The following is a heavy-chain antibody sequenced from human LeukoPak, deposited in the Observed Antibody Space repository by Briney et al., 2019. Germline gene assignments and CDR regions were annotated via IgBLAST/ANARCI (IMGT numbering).Heavy chain of an antibody. J-gene: IGHJ3*02. D-gene: IGHD3-3*01. CDR2: ISIDGNNK. CDR3: ARKGYDDAFDI. V-gene: IGHV3-30*04. Sequence: GGSLRLSCAASGFTFSSYAMHWVRQAPGKGLEWVAVISIDGNNKYYADSVKGRFTISRDNSKNTLYLQMNSLRAEDTAVYYCARKGYDDAFDIWGQGTMVTVSS. CDR1: GFTFSSYA.